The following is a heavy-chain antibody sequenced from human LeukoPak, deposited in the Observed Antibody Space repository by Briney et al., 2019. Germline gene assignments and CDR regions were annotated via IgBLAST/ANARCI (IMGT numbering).Heavy chain of an antibody. CDR2: INHSGST. V-gene: IGHV4-34*01. CDR1: GFPFSSYW. D-gene: IGHD2-2*02. CDR3: ARVRYSWDIVVVPAAISNNWFDP. J-gene: IGHJ5*02. Sequence: KTGGSLRLSCVASGFPFSSYWMTWVRQPPGKGLEWIGEINHSGSTNYNPSLKSRVTISVDTSKNQFSLKLSSVTAADTAVYYCARVRYSWDIVVVPAAISNNWFDPWGQGTLVTVSS.